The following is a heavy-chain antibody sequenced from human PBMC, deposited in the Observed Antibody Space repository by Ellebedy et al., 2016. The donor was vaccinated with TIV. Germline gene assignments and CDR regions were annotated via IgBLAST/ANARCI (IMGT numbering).Heavy chain of an antibody. D-gene: IGHD3-10*01. CDR1: GGSISSYY. CDR2: INHSGST. CDR3: ARTRSPPNTMVRGVTINWFDP. V-gene: IGHV4-34*01. Sequence: SETLSLXXTVSGGSISSYYWSWIRQPPGKGLEWIGEINHSGSTNYNPSLKSRVTISVDTSKNQFSLKLSSVTAADTAVYYCARTRSPPNTMVRGVTINWFDPWGQGTLVTVSS. J-gene: IGHJ5*02.